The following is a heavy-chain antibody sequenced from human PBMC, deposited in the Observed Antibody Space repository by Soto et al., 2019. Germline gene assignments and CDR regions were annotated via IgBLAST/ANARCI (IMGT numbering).Heavy chain of an antibody. Sequence: SETLSLTCTVSGGSFSSSTYYWGWIRQPPGKGLEWIGSVYDTGSTYYNPSLKSRVTISVDTSRNQFSLNLSSVTGADTAVYYCARPQGIDSWYHAFEIWGQGTMVTVSS. CDR2: VYDTGST. J-gene: IGHJ3*02. CDR1: GGSFSSSTYY. D-gene: IGHD6-13*01. V-gene: IGHV4-39*01. CDR3: ARPQGIDSWYHAFEI.